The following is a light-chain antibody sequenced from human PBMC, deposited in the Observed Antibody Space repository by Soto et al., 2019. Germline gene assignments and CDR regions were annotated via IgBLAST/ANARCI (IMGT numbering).Light chain of an antibody. CDR1: QAHGGF. Sequence: DLQATRSPSTLCAYVIDRVTITCPASQAHGGFLALFQQMPGKAPKLLIHDASNLQTGVPRRFSGSQTGTEFTLTISSLQPDDFATDYCQQYNSYSGTFGQGRKVDI. J-gene: IGKJ1*01. CDR2: DAS. V-gene: IGKV1-5*01. CDR3: QQYNSYSGT.